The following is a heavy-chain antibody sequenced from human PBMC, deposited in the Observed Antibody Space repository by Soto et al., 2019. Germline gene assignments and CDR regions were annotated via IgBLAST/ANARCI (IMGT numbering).Heavy chain of an antibody. CDR3: VEYRIPPDDFDI. CDR2: ISAYNGNT. J-gene: IGHJ3*02. V-gene: IGHV1-18*01. D-gene: IGHD6-6*01. CDR1: GYTFTSYG. Sequence: ASVKVSCKASGYTFTSYGISWVRQAPGQGLEWMGWISAYNGNTNYAQKLQGRVTMTTDTSTSTAYMELRSMRSDDKAVYYCVEYRIPPDDFDIWGQGTMVTVS.